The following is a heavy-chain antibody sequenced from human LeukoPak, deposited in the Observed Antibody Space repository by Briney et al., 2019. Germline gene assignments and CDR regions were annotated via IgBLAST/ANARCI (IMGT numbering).Heavy chain of an antibody. D-gene: IGHD2-2*01. CDR1: GFTLSNYD. CDR3: ARADCSSSTCYLRRSWFDP. J-gene: IGHJ5*02. Sequence: GGSLRLSCAASGFTLSNYDMNWVRQAPGKGLEWVSSISTSSPYIYYKDSVRGRFTISRDDAKNSLYLEMNSLRAEDTAAYYCARADCSSSTCYLRRSWFDPWGARTLVTVSS. CDR2: ISTSSPYI. V-gene: IGHV3-21*01.